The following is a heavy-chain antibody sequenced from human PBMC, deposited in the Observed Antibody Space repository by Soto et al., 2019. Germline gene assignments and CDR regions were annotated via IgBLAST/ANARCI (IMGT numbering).Heavy chain of an antibody. V-gene: IGHV4-59*01. CDR3: ARMNYYDTSGYPFDY. CDR2: IYFRGTT. J-gene: IGHJ4*01. D-gene: IGHD3-22*01. Sequence: SETLSLTCTVSGGSISSYYWSWIRQPPGKGLEWIGYIYFRGTTNYNPSLKSRVTMSADTSKNQFSLKLNSVTAADTAVYYCARMNYYDTSGYPFDYWGHGMMVTVSS. CDR1: GGSISSYY.